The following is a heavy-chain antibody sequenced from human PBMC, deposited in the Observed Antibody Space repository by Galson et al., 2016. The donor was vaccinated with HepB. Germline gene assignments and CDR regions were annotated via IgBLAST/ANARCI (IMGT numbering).Heavy chain of an antibody. CDR3: SRRTLHAGHWTFDY. Sequence: PALVKPTQTLTLTCTFSGFSLSTSGVGVGWSRQPPGEALEWLALIYWNDDKHYSPSLKSSFSISKDTSKNQVVLTMTNMDPVDTATYYCSRRTLHAGHWTFDYWGQGTLVTMSS. J-gene: IGHJ4*02. CDR1: GFSLSTSGVG. CDR2: IYWNDDK. D-gene: IGHD1-1*01. V-gene: IGHV2-5*01.